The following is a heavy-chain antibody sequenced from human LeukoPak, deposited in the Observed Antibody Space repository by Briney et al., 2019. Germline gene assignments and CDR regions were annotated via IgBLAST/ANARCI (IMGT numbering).Heavy chain of an antibody. J-gene: IGHJ4*02. V-gene: IGHV4-4*07. Sequence: PSETLSLTCTVSGGSISSYYWSWIRQPAGKGLEWIGRIYTSGSTNYNPSLKSRVTMSVDTSKNQFSLKLSSVTAADTAVYYCARSSEIVATSTFDYWGQGTLVTVSS. D-gene: IGHD5-12*01. CDR2: IYTSGST. CDR3: ARSSEIVATSTFDY. CDR1: GGSISSYY.